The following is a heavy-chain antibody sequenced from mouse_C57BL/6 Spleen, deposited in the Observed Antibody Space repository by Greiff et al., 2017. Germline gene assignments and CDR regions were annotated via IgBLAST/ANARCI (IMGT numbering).Heavy chain of an antibody. D-gene: IGHD2-3*01. CDR1: GYTFTDYY. J-gene: IGHJ3*01. CDR2: INPNNGGT. V-gene: IGHV1-26*01. Sequence: VQLQQSGPELVKPGASVKISCKASGYTFTDYYMNWVKQSHGKSLEWIGDINPNNGGTSYNQKFKGKATLTVDKSSSTAYMELRSLTSEDSAVYYCARAYDGPAWFAYWGQGTLVTVSA. CDR3: ARAYDGPAWFAY.